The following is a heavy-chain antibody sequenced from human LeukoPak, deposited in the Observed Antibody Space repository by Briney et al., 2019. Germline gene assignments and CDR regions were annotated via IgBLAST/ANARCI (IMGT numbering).Heavy chain of an antibody. V-gene: IGHV4-34*01. CDR2: INHSRST. CDR1: GGSFSGYY. CDR3: ARLRGWPEPNWFDP. Sequence: SETLSLTCAVYGGSFSGYYWSWIRQPPGKGLEWIGEINHSRSTNYNPSLKSRVTISVDTSKNQFSLKLSSVTAADTAVYYCARLRGWPEPNWFDPWGQGTLVTVSS. J-gene: IGHJ5*02. D-gene: IGHD1-14*01.